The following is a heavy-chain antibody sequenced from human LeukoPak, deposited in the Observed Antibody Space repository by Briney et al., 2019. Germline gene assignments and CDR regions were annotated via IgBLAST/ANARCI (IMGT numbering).Heavy chain of an antibody. CDR1: GGSITTTSYF. CDR2: IYYSGTT. V-gene: IGHV4-39*07. J-gene: IGHJ5*02. D-gene: IGHD2-2*01. Sequence: NPSETLSLTCTVSGGSITTTSYFWAWIRQPPGGGLEWIASIYYSGTTYYNSSLKSRVTISVETSKNHFSLKLSSVTAADTALHYCARVYSSTHNWFDTWGQGTQVTVSS. CDR3: ARVYSSTHNWFDT.